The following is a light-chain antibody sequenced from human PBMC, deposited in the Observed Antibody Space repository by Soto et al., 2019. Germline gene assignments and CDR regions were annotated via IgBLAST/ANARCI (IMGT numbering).Light chain of an antibody. CDR1: RRDVGAYNL. Sequence: QSALTQPASVSGSPGQSITITCSGTRRDVGAYNLVSWYQQPPGKAPQLLIYEVRNRPSGISSRFSGSRSGITASLSISSLLPEDEADYYCSAYTSISTLVFGGGTKVTVL. J-gene: IGLJ2*01. CDR3: SAYTSISTLV. CDR2: EVR. V-gene: IGLV2-14*01.